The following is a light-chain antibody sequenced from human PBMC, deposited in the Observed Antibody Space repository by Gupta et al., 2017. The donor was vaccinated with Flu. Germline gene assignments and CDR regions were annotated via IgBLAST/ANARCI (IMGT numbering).Light chain of an antibody. CDR1: DLKTYY. CDR2: GKD. J-gene: IGLJ3*02. Sequence: SSELTQDPAVSVALGQTVTIACQGDDLKTYYPTWYQQKSGQAPLLVIYGKDKRPSGIPDRFSGSSSGNTASLTITGTQAEEEAVYYCSSRDFRGANLRVFGGGTKLTVL. CDR3: SSRDFRGANLRV. V-gene: IGLV3-19*01.